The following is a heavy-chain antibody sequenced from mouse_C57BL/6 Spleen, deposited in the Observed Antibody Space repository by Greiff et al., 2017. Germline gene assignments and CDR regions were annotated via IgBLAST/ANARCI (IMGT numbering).Heavy chain of an antibody. CDR3: ARVGGFAWFAY. D-gene: IGHD3-1*01. V-gene: IGHV1-22*01. CDR1: GYTFTDYY. J-gene: IGHJ3*01. CDR2: INPNNGGT. Sequence: EVQLQQSGPELVKPGASVKMSCKASGYTFTDYYMHWVKQSPGKSLEWIGYINPNNGGTSYNQKFKGKATLTVNKSSSTAYMELRSLTSEDSAVCYCARVGGFAWFAYWGQGTLVTVSA.